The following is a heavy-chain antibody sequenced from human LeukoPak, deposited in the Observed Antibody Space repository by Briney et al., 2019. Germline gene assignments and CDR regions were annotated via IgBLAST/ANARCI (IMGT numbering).Heavy chain of an antibody. Sequence: PSETLSLTCNVSGGSISNYYWSWTRQPPGKGLEWIGYIYNSGSTNYNPSLSSRVTMSVDTSKNQFSLKLSSVTAADTAVYYCARGDNGGWYVGYWGQGTLVTVSS. J-gene: IGHJ4*02. D-gene: IGHD6-19*01. CDR2: IYNSGST. CDR1: GGSISNYY. CDR3: ARGDNGGWYVGY. V-gene: IGHV4-59*01.